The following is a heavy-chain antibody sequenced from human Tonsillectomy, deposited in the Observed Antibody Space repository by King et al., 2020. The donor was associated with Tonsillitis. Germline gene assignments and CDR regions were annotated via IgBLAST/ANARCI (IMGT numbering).Heavy chain of an antibody. Sequence: QLQESGPGLVKPSETLSLTCTVSGDSINSFYWSWIRQPPGRGLEWIGFIYYIVTTNYNPSLKSLVTISLDTSKNQFSLRLSSVTAADTAVYYCARDEGARGYSYGYFDSWGQGTLVTVSS. V-gene: IGHV4-59*01. J-gene: IGHJ5*01. D-gene: IGHD5-18*01. CDR1: GDSINSFY. CDR3: ARDEGARGYSYGYFDS. CDR2: IYYIVTT.